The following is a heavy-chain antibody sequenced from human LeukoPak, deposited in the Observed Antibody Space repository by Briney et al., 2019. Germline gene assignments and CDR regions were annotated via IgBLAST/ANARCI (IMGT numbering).Heavy chain of an antibody. V-gene: IGHV1-46*01. D-gene: IGHD4-4*01. CDR2: INPSGGST. Sequence: ASVKVSCKASGYTFTSYYMHWVRQAPGQGLEWMGIINPSGGSTSYAQKFQGRVTMTRDTSTSTVCMELSSLRSEDTAVYYCARDGSGGRDYSNSRWFDPWGQGTLVTVSS. J-gene: IGHJ5*02. CDR1: GYTFTSYY. CDR3: ARDGSGGRDYSNSRWFDP.